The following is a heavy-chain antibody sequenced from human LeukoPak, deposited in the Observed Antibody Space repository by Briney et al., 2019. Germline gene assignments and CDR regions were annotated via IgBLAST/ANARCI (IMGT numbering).Heavy chain of an antibody. CDR3: VRSNKGGNSGWNGIDT. Sequence: TSETLSLTCTVSGYSISSGYYWGWIRQPPGRGLEWIGNIYHSGSTYYNPSLRSRVTISVGTSKNQFSLKLSSVTAADTAVYYCVRSNKGGNSGWNGIDTWGQGTLVTVSS. CDR1: GYSISSGYY. J-gene: IGHJ5*02. D-gene: IGHD6-19*01. V-gene: IGHV4-38-2*02. CDR2: IYHSGST.